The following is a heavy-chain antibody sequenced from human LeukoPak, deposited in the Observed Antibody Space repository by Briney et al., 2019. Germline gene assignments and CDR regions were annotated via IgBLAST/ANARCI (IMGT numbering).Heavy chain of an antibody. CDR2: IIPIFGTA. Sequence: SVKVSCKASGGTFSSYAISWVRQAPGQGLEWMGRIIPIFGTANYAQKFQGRVTITTDESTSTAYMELSSLRSEDTAVYYCAKIDDYGDYEYWGQGTLVTVSS. J-gene: IGHJ4*02. V-gene: IGHV1-69*05. CDR3: AKIDDYGDYEY. CDR1: GGTFSSYA. D-gene: IGHD4-17*01.